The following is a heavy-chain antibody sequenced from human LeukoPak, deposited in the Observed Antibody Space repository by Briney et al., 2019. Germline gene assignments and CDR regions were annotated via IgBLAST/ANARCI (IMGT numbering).Heavy chain of an antibody. CDR1: GGSISSYY. V-gene: IGHV4-59*08. D-gene: IGHD2-2*01. CDR2: IYYSGST. Sequence: PSETLSLTCTVSGGSISSYYWSWIRQPPGKGLEWIGYIYYSGSTNYNPSLKSRVTISVDTSKNQFSLKLSSVTAADTAVYYCARQKYLDAFDIWGQGTMVTVSS. J-gene: IGHJ3*02. CDR3: ARQKYLDAFDI.